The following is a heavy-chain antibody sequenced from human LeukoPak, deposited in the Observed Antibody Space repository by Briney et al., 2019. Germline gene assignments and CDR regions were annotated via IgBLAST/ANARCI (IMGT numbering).Heavy chain of an antibody. J-gene: IGHJ4*02. Sequence: GGSLRLSCAASGFTFDGYCMSWVRQAPGKGLEWVSVIYCCDSTYYADSVKGRFTICRDNSKNTLYLQMNSLRAEDTAVYYCARDLQEWGQGTLVTLST. CDR3: ARDLQE. V-gene: IGHV3-53*01. CDR2: IYCCDST. CDR1: GFTFDGYC.